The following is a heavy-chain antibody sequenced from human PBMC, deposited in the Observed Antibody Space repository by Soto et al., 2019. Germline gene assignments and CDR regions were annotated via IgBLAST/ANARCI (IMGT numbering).Heavy chain of an antibody. CDR3: ARAVGPHSSYEGDGHYFDY. J-gene: IGHJ4*02. D-gene: IGHD4-4*01. V-gene: IGHV3-33*01. Sequence: QVQLVESGGGVVQPGRSLRLSCAASGFTFSSYGMHWVRQAPGKGLEWVAVIWYDGSNKYYADSVKGRFTISRDNSKNTLYLKMNSLTAEDTAVYYCARAVGPHSSYEGDGHYFDYWGQRSLVTVS. CDR1: GFTFSSYG. CDR2: IWYDGSNK.